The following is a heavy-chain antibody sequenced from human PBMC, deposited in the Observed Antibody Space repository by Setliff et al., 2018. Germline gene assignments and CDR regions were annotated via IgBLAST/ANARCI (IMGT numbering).Heavy chain of an antibody. V-gene: IGHV1-69*05. Sequence: GASVKVSCKASGGFSTHAISWVRQVPGQGLEWMGGIIPILGTTDYAQNLQGRVTITTDESTSSAYLEMSNLRSEDTAVYYCASALIRRVAVAGKSQFDYWGQGTLVTVSS. J-gene: IGHJ4*01. D-gene: IGHD6-19*01. CDR1: GGFSTHA. CDR3: ASALIRRVAVAGKSQFDY. CDR2: IIPILGTT.